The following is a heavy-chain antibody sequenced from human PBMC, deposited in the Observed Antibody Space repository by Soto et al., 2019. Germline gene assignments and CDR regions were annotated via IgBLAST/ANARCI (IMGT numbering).Heavy chain of an antibody. CDR3: ARAIGATRAYDY. J-gene: IGHJ4*02. V-gene: IGHV3-23*01. CDR1: GFTFSTYA. Sequence: EVQLLDSGGGLVQPGGSLRLSCAASGFTFSTYAMSWVRQAPGKGLEWVSAISDSGASTYYTDSVRGRFTISRDNSKNTVDLQINSPRGDDTAVYYGARAIGATRAYDYWGQGALVTVSS. CDR2: ISDSGAST. D-gene: IGHD1-26*01.